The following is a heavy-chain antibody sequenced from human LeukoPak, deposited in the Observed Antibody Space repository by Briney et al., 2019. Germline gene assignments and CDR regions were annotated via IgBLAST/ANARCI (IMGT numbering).Heavy chain of an antibody. D-gene: IGHD6-13*01. Sequence: GGSLRLSCLATGFSLSTYAMHWVRQAPGKGLEHVSTISTDGRNTYYADSVKGRFTISRDTSKNTLYLQMSSLRGDDTAVYYCLKGSQGPIWQQLVPDHWGQGTQVTVSS. J-gene: IGHJ4*02. CDR1: GFSLSTYA. CDR3: LKGSQGPIWQQLVPDH. V-gene: IGHV3-64D*06. CDR2: ISTDGRNT.